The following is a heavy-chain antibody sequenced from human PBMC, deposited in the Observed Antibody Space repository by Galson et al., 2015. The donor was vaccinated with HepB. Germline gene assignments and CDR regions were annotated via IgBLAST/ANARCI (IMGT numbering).Heavy chain of an antibody. CDR2: IYYSGST. V-gene: IGHV4-59*01. J-gene: IGHJ4*02. D-gene: IGHD3-3*01. CDR3: ARGDFWSGYRLDY. Sequence: WSWIRQPPGKGLEWIGYIYYSGSTNYNPSLKSRVTISVDTSKNQFSLKLSSVTAADTAVYYCARGDFWSGYRLDYWGQGTLVTVSS.